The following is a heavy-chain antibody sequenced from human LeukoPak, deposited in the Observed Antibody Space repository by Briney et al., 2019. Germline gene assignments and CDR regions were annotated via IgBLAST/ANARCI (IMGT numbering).Heavy chain of an antibody. D-gene: IGHD3-22*01. CDR1: GFTFDDYA. CDR2: ISGDGAST. J-gene: IGHJ6*02. V-gene: IGHV3-43*02. CDR3: ATPAGGYYYDSSGGMDV. Sequence: GGSLRLSCAASGFTFDDYAMHWVRQAPGKGLEWVALISGDGASTNYADSVKGGFTISRDNSKNSLYLQMNILRTEDTALYYCATPAGGYYYDSSGGMDVWGQGTTVIVSS.